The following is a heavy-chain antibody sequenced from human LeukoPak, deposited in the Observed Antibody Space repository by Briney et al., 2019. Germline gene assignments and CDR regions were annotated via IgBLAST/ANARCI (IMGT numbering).Heavy chain of an antibody. Sequence: GGSLRLSSAASGFTFSSYSMNWVRQAPGKGLEWVSYISSSSSTIYYADSVKGRFTISRDNAKNSVYLQMNSLRDEDTAVYYCARRRSSSSGLSYWGQGTLVTVSS. CDR1: GFTFSSYS. CDR3: ARRRSSSSGLSY. V-gene: IGHV3-48*02. J-gene: IGHJ4*02. CDR2: ISSSSSTI. D-gene: IGHD6-6*01.